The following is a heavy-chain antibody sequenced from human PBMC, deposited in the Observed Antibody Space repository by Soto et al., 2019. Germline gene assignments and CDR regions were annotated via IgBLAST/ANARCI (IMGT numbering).Heavy chain of an antibody. CDR1: GYRFTSYW. D-gene: IGHD3-22*01. CDR3: ARKDKSGYFNWFDP. CDR2: IFPSDSDT. Sequence: GESLKISWRTSGYRFTSYWITWVRQMPGKGLEWMGIIFPSDSDTRYSPSFQGQVTISADRSTSTVFLQWASLKASDTAVYFCARKDKSGYFNWFDPWGQGTLVTV. J-gene: IGHJ5*02. V-gene: IGHV5-51*01.